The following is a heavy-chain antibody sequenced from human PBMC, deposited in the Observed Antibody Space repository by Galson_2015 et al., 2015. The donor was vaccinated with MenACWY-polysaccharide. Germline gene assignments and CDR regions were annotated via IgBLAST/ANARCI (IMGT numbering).Heavy chain of an antibody. CDR2: ISSSSSTI. Sequence: SLRLSCAVSGFTFSSYRMNWVRQAPGKGLEWVSYISSSSSTIYYADSVKGRFTISRDNAKNSLYLQMNSLRAEDTAVYYCAYVSNYVVYWGQGTLVTVSS. V-gene: IGHV3-48*01. CDR1: GFTFSSYR. D-gene: IGHD2/OR15-2a*01. J-gene: IGHJ4*02. CDR3: AYVSNYVVY.